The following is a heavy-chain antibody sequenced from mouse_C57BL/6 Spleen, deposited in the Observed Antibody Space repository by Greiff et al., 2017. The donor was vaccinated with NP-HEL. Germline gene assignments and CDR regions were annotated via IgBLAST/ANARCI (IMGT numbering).Heavy chain of an antibody. D-gene: IGHD2-3*01. CDR1: GYTFTDYN. V-gene: IGHV1-22*01. Sequence: VQLQQSGPELVKPGASVKMSCKASGYTFTDYNMHWVKQSHGKSLEWIGYINPNNGGTSYNQKFKGKATLTVNKSSSTAYMELRSLTSEDSAVYYGARGRIYEGYYYAMDYWGQGTSVTVSS. J-gene: IGHJ4*01. CDR2: INPNNGGT. CDR3: ARGRIYEGYYYAMDY.